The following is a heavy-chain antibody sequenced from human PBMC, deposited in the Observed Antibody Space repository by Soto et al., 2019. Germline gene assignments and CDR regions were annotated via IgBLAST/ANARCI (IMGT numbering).Heavy chain of an antibody. D-gene: IGHD3-3*01. CDR3: ARESPPYYDFWSGSWFDP. V-gene: IGHV3-30-3*01. J-gene: IGHJ5*02. CDR2: ISYDGSNK. Sequence: PGGSLRLSCAASGFTFSSYAMHWVRQAPGKGLEWVAVISYDGSNKYYADSVKGRFTISRDNSKNTLYLQMNSLRAEDTAVYYCARESPPYYDFWSGSWFDPWGQGTLVTVSS. CDR1: GFTFSSYA.